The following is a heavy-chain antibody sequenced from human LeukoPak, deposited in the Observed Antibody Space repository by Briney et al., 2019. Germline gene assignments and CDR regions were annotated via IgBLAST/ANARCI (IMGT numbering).Heavy chain of an antibody. Sequence: GGSLRLSCAASGFTFSSYAMSWVRQAPGKGPEWVSSISGSGGSTYYADSVKGRFTISRDNSKNTLYLQMNSLRAEDTAVYYCAKDNDIVVVPAAYEGDYWGQGTLVTVSS. J-gene: IGHJ4*02. V-gene: IGHV3-23*01. CDR1: GFTFSSYA. CDR3: AKDNDIVVVPAAYEGDY. D-gene: IGHD2-2*01. CDR2: ISGSGGST.